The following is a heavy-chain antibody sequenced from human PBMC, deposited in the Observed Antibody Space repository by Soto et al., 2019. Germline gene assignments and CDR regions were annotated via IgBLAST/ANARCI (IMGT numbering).Heavy chain of an antibody. Sequence: QVQLQESGPGLVKPSQTLSLTCTVSGGSISSGDYYWSWIRQPPGKGLEWIGYIYYSGSTYYNPSLNSRVTTSVDTSKNQFALKLSAVTAADTAVYYWARDHYVYDILTGYGYYYGMDVWGQGTTVTVSS. CDR1: GGSISSGDYY. V-gene: IGHV4-30-4*01. J-gene: IGHJ6*02. CDR3: ARDHYVYDILTGYGYYYGMDV. CDR2: IYYSGST. D-gene: IGHD3-9*01.